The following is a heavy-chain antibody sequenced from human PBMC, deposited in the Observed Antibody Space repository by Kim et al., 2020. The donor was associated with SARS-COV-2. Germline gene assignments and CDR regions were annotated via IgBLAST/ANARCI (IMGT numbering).Heavy chain of an antibody. CDR3: ARDKSSYGYDPYYYYYYGMDV. CDR1: GFTFSSYE. Sequence: GGSLRLSCAASGFTFSSYEMNWVRQAPGKGLEWVSYISSSGSTIYYADSVKGRFTISRDNAKNSLYLQMNSLRAEDTAVYYCARDKSSYGYDPYYYYYYGMDVWRQVTTVTVSS. J-gene: IGHJ6*02. D-gene: IGHD1-1*01. V-gene: IGHV3-48*03. CDR2: ISSSGSTI.